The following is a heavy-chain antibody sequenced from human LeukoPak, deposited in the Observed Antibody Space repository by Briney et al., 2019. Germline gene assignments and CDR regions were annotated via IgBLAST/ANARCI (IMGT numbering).Heavy chain of an antibody. D-gene: IGHD5-12*01. J-gene: IGHJ4*02. CDR3: ARDQVALDY. CDR2: IKEDGSET. V-gene: IGHV3-7*05. CDR1: GFXFSRYW. Sequence: GGSLRLSCAASGFXFSRYWIGWVRQTPGKGLEWVANIKEDGSETQYVDSVKGRFTVSRDNAKNSLYLQMNSLRVEDTAVYYCARDQVALDYWGQGTQVTVSS.